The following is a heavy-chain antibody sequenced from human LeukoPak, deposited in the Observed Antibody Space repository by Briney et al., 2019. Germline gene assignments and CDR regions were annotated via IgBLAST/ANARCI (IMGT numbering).Heavy chain of an antibody. CDR2: ISPNSGNT. D-gene: IGHD3-10*01. Sequence: GASVKVSCKASGYTFTSYVINWVRQATGQGLEWMGWISPNSGNTGYAQKFRGRVTMTRNTSISTAYMELSSLRSEDTAVYYCARGTVGPLWFGGYWGQGTLVTVSS. J-gene: IGHJ4*02. V-gene: IGHV1-8*01. CDR1: GYTFTSYV. CDR3: ARGTVGPLWFGGY.